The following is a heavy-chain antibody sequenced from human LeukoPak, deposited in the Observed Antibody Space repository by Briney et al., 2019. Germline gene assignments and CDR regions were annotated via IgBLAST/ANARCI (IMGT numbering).Heavy chain of an antibody. Sequence: ASVKVSCKASGGTFSRYAVSWVRQAPGQGLEWMGGIIPIFGTTNYAQKFQGGVTITADESTSTAYMELSSLRSEDTAVYYCAREASGYSDYWGQGTLVTVSS. CDR2: IIPIFGTT. CDR1: GGTFSRYA. J-gene: IGHJ4*02. D-gene: IGHD3-22*01. V-gene: IGHV1-69*13. CDR3: AREASGYSDY.